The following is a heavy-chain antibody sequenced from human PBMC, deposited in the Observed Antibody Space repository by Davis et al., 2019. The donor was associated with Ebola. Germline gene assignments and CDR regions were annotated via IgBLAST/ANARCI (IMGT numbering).Heavy chain of an antibody. D-gene: IGHD3-22*01. CDR3: ARELPYSSGGHNLYGLDV. CDR2: IGRADDT. Sequence: GESLKISCAASGFPLSNYDFHWVRQFPGEGLEWVSAIGRADDTYYAGSVKGRFTISRDDAKNSLYRQMNGLRAGDTAVYYCARELPYSSGGHNLYGLDVWGKGTTVTVSS. CDR1: GFPLSNYD. J-gene: IGHJ6*04. V-gene: IGHV3-13*01.